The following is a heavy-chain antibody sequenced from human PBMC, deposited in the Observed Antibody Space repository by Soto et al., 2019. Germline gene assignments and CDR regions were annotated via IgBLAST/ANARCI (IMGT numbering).Heavy chain of an antibody. CDR1: GGTFSSYT. CDR3: VRDWESTTQTWGFGDS. CDR2: IIPIFGVT. Sequence: QVQLVQSGAEVKKPGSSVKVSCKASGGTFSSYTITWVRQAPGQGLEWLGRIIPIFGVTNYAQKFQDRATITADRSTTTAYMELSRLRSEDTAVYYCVRDWESTTQTWGFGDSWGQGTLVTVSS. D-gene: IGHD1-1*01. V-gene: IGHV1-69*08. J-gene: IGHJ4*02.